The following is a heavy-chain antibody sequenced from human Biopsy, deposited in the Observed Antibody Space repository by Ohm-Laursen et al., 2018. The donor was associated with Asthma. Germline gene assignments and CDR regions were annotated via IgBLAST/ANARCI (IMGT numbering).Heavy chain of an antibody. CDR1: GYTFTSSG. CDR2: LIPVLGTP. D-gene: IGHD5-12*01. V-gene: IGHV1-69*01. CDR3: ARGYSGSDRIVYYYSGLEV. J-gene: IGHJ6*02. Sequence: SSVKVSCKTSGYTFTSSGITWVRQAPGQGLEWMGGLIPVLGTPDHAQMFEGRVTITADESTSTAYMELSSLSSEDTAVYYCARGYSGSDRIVYYYSGLEVWGQGTTVTVSS.